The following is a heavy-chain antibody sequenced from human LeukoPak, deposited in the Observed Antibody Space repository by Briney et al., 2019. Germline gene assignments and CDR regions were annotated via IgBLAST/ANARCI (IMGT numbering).Heavy chain of an antibody. CDR2: IYHSGST. D-gene: IGHD7-27*01. CDR3: ARGLLSLGIGYYFDY. Sequence: SSETLSLTCTVSGVSISSSNSYWGWIRQPPGKGLEWIGSIYHSGSTYYNPALKSRVTISVDTSKNQFSLKLSSVTAADTAVYYCARGLLSLGIGYYFDYWGQGTLVTVSS. V-gene: IGHV4-39*07. J-gene: IGHJ4*02. CDR1: GVSISSSNSY.